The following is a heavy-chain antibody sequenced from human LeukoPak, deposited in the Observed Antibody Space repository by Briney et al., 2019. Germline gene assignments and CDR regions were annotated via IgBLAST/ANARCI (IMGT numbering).Heavy chain of an antibody. CDR3: ARLGGWIQLYYYYYMDV. D-gene: IGHD5-18*01. CDR1: GYTFTSYG. CDR2: ISAYNGNT. J-gene: IGHJ6*03. V-gene: IGHV1-18*01. Sequence: ASVKVSCKASGYTFTSYGISWVRQAPGQGLEWMGWISAYNGNTNYAQKLQGRVTMTTDTSTSTAYMELRSLRSDDTAVYYCARLGGWIQLYYYYYMDVWGKGTTVTVSS.